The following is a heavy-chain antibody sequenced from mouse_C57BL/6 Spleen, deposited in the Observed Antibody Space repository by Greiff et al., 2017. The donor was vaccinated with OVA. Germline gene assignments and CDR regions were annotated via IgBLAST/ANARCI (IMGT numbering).Heavy chain of an antibody. CDR3: ARPYYSNYGFAY. Sequence: VQVVESGPGLVQPSQSLSITCTVSGFSLTSYGVHWVRQSPGKGLEWLGVIWSGGSTDYNAAFISRLSISKDNSKSQVFFKMNSLQADDTAIYYCARPYYSNYGFAYWGQGTLVTVSA. V-gene: IGHV2-2*01. J-gene: IGHJ3*01. CDR2: IWSGGST. D-gene: IGHD2-5*01. CDR1: GFSLTSYG.